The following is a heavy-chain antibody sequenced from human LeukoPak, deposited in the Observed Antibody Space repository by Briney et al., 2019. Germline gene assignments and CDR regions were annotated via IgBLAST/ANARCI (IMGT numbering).Heavy chain of an antibody. CDR1: GFTFSSYG. CDR3: AKGLRKLIVGSTEYYFDY. CDR2: IRNDGRNK. D-gene: IGHD1-26*01. V-gene: IGHV3-30*02. Sequence: GGSLRLSCAASGFTFSSYGMHWVRQAPGKGLEWVAFIRNDGRNKYYADSVKGRLTISRDNSKNTLYLQMNSLRAEDTAVYYCAKGLRKLIVGSTEYYFDYWGQGTLVTVSS. J-gene: IGHJ4*02.